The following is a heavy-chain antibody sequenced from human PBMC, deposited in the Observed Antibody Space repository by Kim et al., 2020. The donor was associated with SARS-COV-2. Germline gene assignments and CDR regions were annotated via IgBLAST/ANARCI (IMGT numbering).Heavy chain of an antibody. Sequence: TKYSQKFQGRVTITRDTSASTAYMELSSLRSEDTAVYYCARALFRLLPHYWGQGTLVTVSS. J-gene: IGHJ4*02. CDR2: T. V-gene: IGHV1-3*01. CDR3: ARALFRLLPHY. D-gene: IGHD5-12*01.